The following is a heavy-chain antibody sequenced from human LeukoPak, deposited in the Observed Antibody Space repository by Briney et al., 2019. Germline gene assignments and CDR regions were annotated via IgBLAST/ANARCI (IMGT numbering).Heavy chain of an antibody. CDR2: IYYSGST. CDR1: GGSISSSSYY. J-gene: IGHJ4*02. V-gene: IGHV4-39*01. Sequence: SETLSLTCTVSGGSISSSSYYWGWIRQPPGKGLEWIGSIYYSGSTYYNPSLKSRVTISVDTSKNQFSLKLSSVTAADTAVYYCARHDLDSSSWYFDYWGQGTLVTVSS. CDR3: ARHDLDSSSWYFDY. D-gene: IGHD6-13*01.